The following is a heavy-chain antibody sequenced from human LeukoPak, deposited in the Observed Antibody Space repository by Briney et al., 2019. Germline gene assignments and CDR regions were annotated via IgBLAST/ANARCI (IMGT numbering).Heavy chain of an antibody. J-gene: IGHJ5*02. D-gene: IGHD3-22*01. V-gene: IGHV4-34*01. CDR3: ARGFPHYYDSSGYYYGGANWFDP. CDR1: GGSFSGYY. CDR2: INNSEAT. Sequence: SETLSLTCAVYGGSFSGYYWSWIRHPPGKGLEWIGKINNSEATNYNPSLKSRVTISVDTSKNQFSLKLSSVTAADTAVYYCARGFPHYYDSSGYYYGGANWFDPWGQGTLVTVSS.